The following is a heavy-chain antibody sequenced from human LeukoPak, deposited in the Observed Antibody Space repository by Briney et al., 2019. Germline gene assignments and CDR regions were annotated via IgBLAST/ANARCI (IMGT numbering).Heavy chain of an antibody. CDR3: ARDYYGDYVFDF. V-gene: IGHV3-48*01. D-gene: IGHD4-17*01. CDR1: GFTFTSYS. Sequence: GGSLRLSCRASGFTFTSYSMNWVRQAPEKGLEWVSYISSSSNTIYYADSVKGRFTISRDNAKNSLYLQMNTLRAEDTAVYYRARDYYGDYVFDFWGQGTPVTVSS. CDR2: ISSSSNTI. J-gene: IGHJ4*02.